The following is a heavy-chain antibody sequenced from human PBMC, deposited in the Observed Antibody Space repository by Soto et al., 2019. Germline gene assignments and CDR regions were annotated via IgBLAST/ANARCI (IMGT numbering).Heavy chain of an antibody. D-gene: IGHD3-22*01. CDR1: GDSISSDEYF. Sequence: PSETLSLTCTVSGDSISSDEYFWNWIRQPPGKGLEWIGYIYYSGSTYYNPSLKSRVTISLDTSKKQFSLELTSVTDADTAVYYCARDRGSRYSSGTFDYWGQGTLVTVSS. CDR3: ARDRGSRYSSGTFDY. V-gene: IGHV4-30-4*01. J-gene: IGHJ4*02. CDR2: IYYSGST.